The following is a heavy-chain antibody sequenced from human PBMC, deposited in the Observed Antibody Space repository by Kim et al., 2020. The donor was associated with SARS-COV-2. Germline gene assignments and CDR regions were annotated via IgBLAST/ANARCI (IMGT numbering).Heavy chain of an antibody. CDR1: GGSFSGYY. CDR2: INHSGRT. D-gene: IGHD3-10*01. J-gene: IGHJ4*02. Sequence: SETLSLTCAVYGGSFSGYYWSWIRQPPGKGLEWIGEINHSGRTNYNPSLKSRVTISVDTSKNQFSLKLSSVTAADTAVYYCARHYYGSGSRERNLPYSRTGPHRGGCCFDYWGQGTLVTVSS. CDR3: ARHYYGSGSRERNLPYSRTGPHRGGCCFDY. V-gene: IGHV4-34*01.